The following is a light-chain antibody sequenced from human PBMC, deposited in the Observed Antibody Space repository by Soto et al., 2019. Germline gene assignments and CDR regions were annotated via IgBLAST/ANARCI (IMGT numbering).Light chain of an antibody. CDR2: DVS. CDR1: SSDVGGYNY. V-gene: IGLV2-11*01. Sequence: QSALTQPRSVSGSPGQSVTTSCTGTSSDVGGYNYVSWYQQHPGKAPKLMIYDVSKRPSGVPDRFSGSKSGNTASLTISGXXXXXXXXXYXCXYAGSYTDVFGTGTKLTVL. J-gene: IGLJ1*01. CDR3: CXYAGSYTDV.